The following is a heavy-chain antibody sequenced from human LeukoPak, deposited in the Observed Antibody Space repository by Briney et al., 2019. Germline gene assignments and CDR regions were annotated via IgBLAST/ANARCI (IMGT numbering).Heavy chain of an antibody. CDR1: GGTFSSYA. CDR2: IIPIFGTA. J-gene: IGHJ6*02. CDR3: ARERIVVVVAAPNHYYGMDV. D-gene: IGHD2-15*01. Sequence: ASVKVSCKASGGTFSSYAISWVRQAPGQGLEWMGGIIPIFGTANYAQKFQGRVTITADESTSTAYMELSSLRSEDTAVYYCARERIVVVVAAPNHYYGMDVWGQGTTVTVSS. V-gene: IGHV1-69*13.